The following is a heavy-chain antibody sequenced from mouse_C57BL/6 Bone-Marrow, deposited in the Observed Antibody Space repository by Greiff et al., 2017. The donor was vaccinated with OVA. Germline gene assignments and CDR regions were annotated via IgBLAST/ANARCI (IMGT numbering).Heavy chain of an antibody. Sequence: EVQLQQSGPELVKPGASVKISCKASGYSFTGYYMNWVKQSPEKSLEWIGEINPSTGGTTYNQKFKAKATLTVDKSSSTAYMQLKSLTSEDFAVYYCARGGTSPFAYWGQGTLVTVSA. CDR3: ARGGTSPFAY. D-gene: IGHD4-1*01. CDR2: INPSTGGT. CDR1: GYSFTGYY. V-gene: IGHV1-42*01. J-gene: IGHJ3*01.